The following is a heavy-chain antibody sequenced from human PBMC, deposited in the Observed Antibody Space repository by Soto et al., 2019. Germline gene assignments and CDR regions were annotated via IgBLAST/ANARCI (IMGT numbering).Heavy chain of an antibody. J-gene: IGHJ4*02. CDR3: ARNNYDFWSGYSYYFDY. CDR1: GGSIXSGGYS. CDR2: IYHSGST. V-gene: IGHV4-30-2*01. D-gene: IGHD3-3*01. Sequence: SETLSLTCXVSGGSIXSGGYSWSWIRQPPGKGLEWIGYIYHSGSTYYNPSLKSRVTISVDRSKNQFSLKLSSVTAADTAVYYCARNNYDFWSGYSYYFDYWGQGTLVTVPQ.